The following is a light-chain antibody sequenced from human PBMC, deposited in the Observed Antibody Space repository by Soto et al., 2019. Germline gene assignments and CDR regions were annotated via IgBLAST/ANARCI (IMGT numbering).Light chain of an antibody. J-gene: IGKJ3*01. CDR2: DAS. V-gene: IGKV3-11*01. CDR1: QSVSSY. CDR3: QQRSPLFT. Sequence: EIVLTQSPATLSLSPGERATLSCRASQSVSSYLAWYQQKPGQAPRLLIYDASNRATGIPARFSGSGSGTDFTLTISSLEPEDFAVYYCQQRSPLFTVGPGTKVDIK.